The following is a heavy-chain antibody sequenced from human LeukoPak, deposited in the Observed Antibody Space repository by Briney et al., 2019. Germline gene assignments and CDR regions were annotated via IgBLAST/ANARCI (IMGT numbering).Heavy chain of an antibody. D-gene: IGHD3-16*01. Sequence: ASVKVSCKASNNTLSNNGISWVRQAPGQGLEWMGWISGYNTYTTYAQKFQDRVTMTKDTSTSTAYMEMRSLRSDDTAIYYCARVRLVWGMETFDLWGQGTMVTVFS. J-gene: IGHJ3*01. CDR2: ISGYNTYT. V-gene: IGHV1-18*01. CDR1: NNTLSNNG. CDR3: ARVRLVWGMETFDL.